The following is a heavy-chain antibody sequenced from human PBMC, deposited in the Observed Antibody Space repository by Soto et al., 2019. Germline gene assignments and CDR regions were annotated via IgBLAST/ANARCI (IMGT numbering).Heavy chain of an antibody. D-gene: IGHD1-26*01. V-gene: IGHV3-48*02. CDR2: ISSSSSTI. CDR3: AREKLVGATTYYYYYGMDV. CDR1: EFTSSSYS. J-gene: IGHJ6*02. Sequence: GVPLSLSCAASEFTSSSYSMNWVRQAPEQGLEWVSYISSSSSTIYCADSVKGRFNISRDNAKNSLYQQMNSLRDEDTAVYYCAREKLVGATTYYYYYGMDVWGQGTTVTV.